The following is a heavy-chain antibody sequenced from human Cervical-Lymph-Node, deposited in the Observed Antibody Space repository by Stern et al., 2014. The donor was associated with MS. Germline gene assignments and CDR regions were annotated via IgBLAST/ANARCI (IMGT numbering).Heavy chain of an antibody. J-gene: IGHJ4*02. Sequence: QMQLVQSGAEVKKPGASVKVSCKASGYTFIDYYMHWVRQAPGHGLEWMGWINLDNGGIKYAQKFEGRVTMTRDTSTNTAYMDLSGLTSDDTAVYYCARDSGVTYALDYWGQGTLVTVSS. CDR3: ARDSGVTYALDY. V-gene: IGHV1-2*02. D-gene: IGHD3-16*01. CDR2: INLDNGGI. CDR1: GYTFIDYY.